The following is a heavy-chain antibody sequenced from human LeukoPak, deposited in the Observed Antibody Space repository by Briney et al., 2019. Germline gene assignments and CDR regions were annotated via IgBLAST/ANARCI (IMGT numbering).Heavy chain of an antibody. CDR3: ARLGGEFLRPADY. D-gene: IGHD3-10*01. J-gene: IGHJ4*02. V-gene: IGHV1-8*01. Sequence: ASVKVSCKASGYTFISYDINWVRQATGQGLEWMGWMNANSGNTAYAQKFQGRITITRDTSMRTVYMELSSLGSDDTAVYYCARLGGEFLRPADYWGQGTLVTVSS. CDR2: MNANSGNT. CDR1: GYTFISYD.